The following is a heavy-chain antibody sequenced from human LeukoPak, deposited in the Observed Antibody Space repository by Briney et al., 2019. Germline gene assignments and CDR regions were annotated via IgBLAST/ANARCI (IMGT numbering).Heavy chain of an antibody. V-gene: IGHV3-7*01. CDR2: IKQDGSEK. J-gene: IGHJ3*02. D-gene: IGHD1-26*01. Sequence: GGSLRLSCAASGFTFSSYWMSWVRQAPGKGLEWVANIKQDGSEKYYVDSVKGRFTISRDNAKNSLYLQMNSLRAEDTAVYYCARGSGSYYVFDAFDIWGQGTMVTVSS. CDR1: GFTFSSYW. CDR3: ARGSGSYYVFDAFDI.